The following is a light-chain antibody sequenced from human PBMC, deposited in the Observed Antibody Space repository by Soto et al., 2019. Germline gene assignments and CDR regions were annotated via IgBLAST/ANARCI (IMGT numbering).Light chain of an antibody. CDR3: PLYIGHPQE. CDR2: KAS. Sequence: TITTRASQSISIWLAWYQQKAGKAPKLLIYKASSLESGVPSRFSGSGSCTEFTITIYGLQLRSFDTCCCPLYIGHPQEFCPGTKVEIK. J-gene: IGKJ1*01. CDR1: QSISIW. V-gene: IGKV1-5*03.